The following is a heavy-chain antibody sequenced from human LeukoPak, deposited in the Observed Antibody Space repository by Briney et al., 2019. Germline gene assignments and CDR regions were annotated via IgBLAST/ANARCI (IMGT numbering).Heavy chain of an antibody. Sequence: PSETLSLTCTVSGGSISSGSYYWSWIRQPPGKGLEWIGYIYYSGSTNYNPSLKSRVTISVDTSKNQFSLKLSSVTAADTAVYYCARSSGYDYHDAFDIWGQGTMVTVSS. V-gene: IGHV4-61*01. CDR1: GGSISSGSYY. D-gene: IGHD5-12*01. CDR3: ARSSGYDYHDAFDI. J-gene: IGHJ3*02. CDR2: IYYSGST.